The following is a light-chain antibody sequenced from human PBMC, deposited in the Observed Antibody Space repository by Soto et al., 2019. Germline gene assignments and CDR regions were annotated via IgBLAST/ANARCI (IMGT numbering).Light chain of an antibody. CDR2: GGS. Sequence: IVLTQSPGTLSLPPGERATLSCRASQSVSSSYLAWYQQKPGQSPRLAIYGGSTRAIGIPARFSGSGSGTDFTLTISRLEPEDFAIYYCQQYGSSQYNFGQGT. CDR3: QQYGSSQYN. V-gene: IGKV3-20*01. CDR1: QSVSSSY. J-gene: IGKJ2*01.